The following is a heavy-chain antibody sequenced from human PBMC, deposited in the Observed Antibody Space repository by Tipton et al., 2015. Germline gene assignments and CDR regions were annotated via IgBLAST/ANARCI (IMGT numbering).Heavy chain of an antibody. CDR3: TTTQGY. D-gene: IGHD2-15*01. Sequence: TLSLTCAVHGGSFSGYYRNWIRQPPGKGLEWIGEINHSERPNYTPSLKSRVTISVDTSKNQFSLKLSSVTAADTAVYYCTTTQGYWGQGTLVTVSS. CDR2: INHSERP. CDR1: GGSFSGYY. V-gene: IGHV4-34*01. J-gene: IGHJ4*02.